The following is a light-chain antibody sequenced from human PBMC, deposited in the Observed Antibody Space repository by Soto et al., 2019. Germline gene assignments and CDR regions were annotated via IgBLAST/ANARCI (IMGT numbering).Light chain of an antibody. J-gene: IGKJ4*01. Sequence: IQLTQSPSSLSASVGDRVTITCRASQDIASYLAWYQQKPGEAPTLLIYAASTVYGVVPSRFSGSGSGTDFALTITSLKAEDFATYYCQQRRFYPSTFGGGNKVQIK. CDR3: QQRRFYPST. CDR2: AAS. V-gene: IGKV1-9*01. CDR1: QDIASY.